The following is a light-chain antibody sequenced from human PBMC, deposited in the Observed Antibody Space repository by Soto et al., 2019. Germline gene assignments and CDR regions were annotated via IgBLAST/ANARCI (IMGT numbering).Light chain of an antibody. CDR2: AAS. CDR1: QGIDNF. J-gene: IGKJ3*01. Sequence: DFQLTQSPSSLSAVVGDRVAITCRASQGIDNFLAWYQQKPGKVPKLLIFAASTLQSGVPSRFSGSGSGTDFALTISSLQPEDVATYYCQKYNNAPPFTFGPGTTVDLK. CDR3: QKYNNAPPFT. V-gene: IGKV1-27*01.